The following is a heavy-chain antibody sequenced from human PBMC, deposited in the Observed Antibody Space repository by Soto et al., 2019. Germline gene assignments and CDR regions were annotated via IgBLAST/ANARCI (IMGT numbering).Heavy chain of an antibody. Sequence: GVSVKVSCKASGYTFTSYGISWVRQAPGQGLEWMGWISAYNGNTNYAQKLQGRVTMTTDTSTSTAYMELRSLRSDDTAVYYCASVDTAMVIGDYWGQGTLVTVSS. CDR3: ASVDTAMVIGDY. J-gene: IGHJ4*02. CDR2: ISAYNGNT. D-gene: IGHD5-18*01. CDR1: GYTFTSYG. V-gene: IGHV1-18*01.